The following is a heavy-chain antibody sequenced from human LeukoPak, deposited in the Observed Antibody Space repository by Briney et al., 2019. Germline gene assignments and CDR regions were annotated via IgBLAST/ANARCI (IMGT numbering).Heavy chain of an antibody. CDR1: GFTFDDYG. D-gene: IGHD3-10*01. CDR3: VKVNYNSGSYYLDY. CDR2: IRYDGSYK. Sequence: GGSLRLSCAASGFTFDDYGMNWVRQAPGKGLEWVTFIRYDGSYKYYAESVKGRFTVSRDNSRDTLYLQMNSLGPEDTAVYYCVKVNYNSGSYYLDYWGQGTLVTVSS. J-gene: IGHJ4*02. V-gene: IGHV3-30*02.